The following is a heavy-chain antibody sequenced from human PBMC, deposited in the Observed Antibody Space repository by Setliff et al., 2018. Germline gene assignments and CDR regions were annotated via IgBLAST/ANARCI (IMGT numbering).Heavy chain of an antibody. Sequence: ASVKVSCKTSGYSFISYYMYWVRQAPGQGLEWMGIINVSGGSASYAQKFQGWVTMTRDTSISTAYMEVSSLRSEDTAVFYCARDTRDRYDTSGHCLSLDSWGQGTLVTVSS. CDR2: INVSGGSA. D-gene: IGHD2-21*01. CDR3: ARDTRDRYDTSGHCLSLDS. J-gene: IGHJ4*02. V-gene: IGHV1-46*01. CDR1: GYSFISYY.